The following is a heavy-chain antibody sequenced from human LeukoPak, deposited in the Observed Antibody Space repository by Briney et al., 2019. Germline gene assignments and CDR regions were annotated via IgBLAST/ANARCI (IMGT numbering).Heavy chain of an antibody. D-gene: IGHD1-26*01. V-gene: IGHV3-21*01. CDR1: GFTFSSYS. CDR3: ARGSRQL. CDR2: ISSSSNYI. J-gene: IGHJ4*02. Sequence: PGGTLRLSCAASGFTFSSYSMNWVRQAPGKGLEWVSSISSSSNYIYYADSVKGRFTISRDNAKNSLYLQMNSLRAEDTAVYYCARGSRQLWGQGTLVTVSS.